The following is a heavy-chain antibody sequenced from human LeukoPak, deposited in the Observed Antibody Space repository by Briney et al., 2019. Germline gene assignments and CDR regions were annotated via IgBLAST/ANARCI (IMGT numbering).Heavy chain of an antibody. CDR2: IYPGDSDT. D-gene: IGHD1-26*01. V-gene: IGHV5-51*01. Sequence: GESLKTPCKGSGYSFTTYWIAWVRQMPGKGLEWMGIIYPGDSDTTYSPSFQGQVTISADKSISTAYLQWSSLKASDTAMYYCARRVHRGGSYSSHSDYWGQGTLVTVSS. J-gene: IGHJ4*02. CDR1: GYSFTTYW. CDR3: ARRVHRGGSYSSHSDY.